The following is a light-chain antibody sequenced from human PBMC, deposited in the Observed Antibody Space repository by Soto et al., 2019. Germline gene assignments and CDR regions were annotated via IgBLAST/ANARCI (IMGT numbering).Light chain of an antibody. J-gene: IGKJ2*01. Sequence: EIVLTQSPATLSLSPVERATLSCGASQSVSSSYLSWYQQKPGLAPRLLIYDASSRATGIPDRFSGSGSGTDFSLTISRLEPEDFAVYYCQQYGSLLYTFGQGNKLEIK. CDR1: QSVSSSY. V-gene: IGKV3D-20*01. CDR3: QQYGSLLYT. CDR2: DAS.